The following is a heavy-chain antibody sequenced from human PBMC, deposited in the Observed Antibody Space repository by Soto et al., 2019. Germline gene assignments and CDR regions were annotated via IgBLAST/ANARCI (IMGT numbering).Heavy chain of an antibody. D-gene: IGHD3-16*01. V-gene: IGHV4-59*01. CDR1: GGSISGSY. J-gene: IGHJ5*02. CDR3: ARTGPEGDHRFDP. Sequence: SETLSLTCTVSGGSISGSYWTWIRQPPGKGLEWIGYVYYTGDTNYNPSLKSRVTISVDTSKNQFSLNLRSLTAADTAVYYCARTGPEGDHRFDPWGPGTLVTVSS. CDR2: VYYTGDT.